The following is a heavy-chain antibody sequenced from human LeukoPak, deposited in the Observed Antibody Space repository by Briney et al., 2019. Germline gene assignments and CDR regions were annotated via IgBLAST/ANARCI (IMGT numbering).Heavy chain of an antibody. CDR3: ARDQVPAAFVY. J-gene: IGHJ4*02. V-gene: IGHV4-59*12. D-gene: IGHD2-2*01. CDR1: GGSISSNY. CDR2: IYYSGRT. Sequence: SETLSLTCTVSGGSISSNYWSWIRQPLGKGLEWIGYIYYSGRTTYNPSLKSRVTISVDTSKNQFSLNLSSVTAADTAVYYCARDQVPAAFVYWGQGTLVTVSS.